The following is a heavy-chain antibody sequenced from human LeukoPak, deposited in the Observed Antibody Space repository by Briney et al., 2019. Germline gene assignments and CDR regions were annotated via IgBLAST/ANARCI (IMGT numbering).Heavy chain of an antibody. CDR2: ISAYNGNT. CDR1: GYTFTSYG. D-gene: IGHD3-16*02. CDR3: ARAYTAYYDYVWGSYRHFDY. J-gene: IGHJ4*02. Sequence: ASVKVSCKASGYTFTSYGISWVRQAPGQGLEWMGWISAYNGNTNYAQKLQGRVTMTTDTSTSTAYMEPRSLRSDGTAVYYCARAYTAYYDYVWGSYRHFDYWGQGTLVTVSS. V-gene: IGHV1-18*01.